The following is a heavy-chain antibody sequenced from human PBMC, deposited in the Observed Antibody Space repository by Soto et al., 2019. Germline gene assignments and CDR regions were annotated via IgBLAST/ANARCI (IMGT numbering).Heavy chain of an antibody. D-gene: IGHD2-2*01. V-gene: IGHV3-30*18. CDR3: AKGDCSSTSCPTRAGHKYYYYGMDG. CDR2: ISYDGSNK. CDR1: GFTFSSYG. Sequence: PGGSLRLSCAASGFTFSSYGMHWVRQAPGKGLEWVAVISYDGSNKYYADSVKGRFTISRDNSKNTLYLQMNSLRAEDTAVYYCAKGDCSSTSCPTRAGHKYYYYGMDGWGQGTTVTVSS. J-gene: IGHJ6*01.